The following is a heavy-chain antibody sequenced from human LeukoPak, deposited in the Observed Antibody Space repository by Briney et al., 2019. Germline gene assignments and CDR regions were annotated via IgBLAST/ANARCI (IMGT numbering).Heavy chain of an antibody. CDR3: ARMWFGEYYFNY. Sequence: GASVKVSCKASGGTFSSYAISWVRQAPGQGLEWMGGIIPIFGTANYAQKFQGRVTITADESTSTAYMELSSLRSEDTAVYYCARMWFGEYYFNYWGKGTLFTVSS. D-gene: IGHD3-10*01. J-gene: IGHJ4*02. CDR1: GGTFSSYA. V-gene: IGHV1-69*01. CDR2: IIPIFGTA.